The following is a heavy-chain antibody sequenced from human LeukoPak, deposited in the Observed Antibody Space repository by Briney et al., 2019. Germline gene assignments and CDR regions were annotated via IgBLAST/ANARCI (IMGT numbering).Heavy chain of an antibody. CDR1: GFTFRNCG. D-gene: IGHD3-10*01. CDR2: ISGSDDGT. J-gene: IGHJ4*02. V-gene: IGHV3-23*01. CDR3: AKRGPIYSSTPGNYFDY. Sequence: GGSLRLSCVVAGFTFRNCGMTWVRQAPGKGLEWVSTISGSDDGTYYADSVRGRFTISRDNSKNTLYLQMKALRDEDTATYYCAKRGPIYSSTPGNYFDYWGQGTLVTVSS.